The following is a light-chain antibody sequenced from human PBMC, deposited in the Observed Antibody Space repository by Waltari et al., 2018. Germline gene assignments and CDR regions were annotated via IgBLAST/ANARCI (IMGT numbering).Light chain of an antibody. J-gene: IGLJ2*01. CDR1: SSNIGSNT. CDR2: SNN. CDR3: ATWDDSLVV. V-gene: IGLV1-44*01. Sequence: QSVLTQPPSASGTPGQRVTISCSGSSSNIGSNTINWYQQLPGTAPNLLSYSNNQRPSGFPDRFSGSKSGTSASLAISGLQSEDEADYYCATWDDSLVVFGGGTKL.